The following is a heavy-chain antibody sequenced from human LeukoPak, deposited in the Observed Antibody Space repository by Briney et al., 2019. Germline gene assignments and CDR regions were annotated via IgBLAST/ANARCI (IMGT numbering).Heavy chain of an antibody. CDR2: IIGSGTNT. J-gene: IGHJ4*02. Sequence: GGSLRLSCAASGFTFGNYAMNWVRQAPGKGLEWVSGIIGSGTNTYYADSVKGRFTISRDNSKNTLYLEMSNLRAEDTAVYYCAKVRTGHYFDYWGQGTLVTVSS. V-gene: IGHV3-23*01. D-gene: IGHD1-1*01. CDR1: GFTFGNYA. CDR3: AKVRTGHYFDY.